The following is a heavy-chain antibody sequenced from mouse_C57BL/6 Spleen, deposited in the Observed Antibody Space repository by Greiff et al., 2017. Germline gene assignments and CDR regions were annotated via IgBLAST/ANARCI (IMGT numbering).Heavy chain of an antibody. J-gene: IGHJ4*01. CDR2: IWSGGST. Sequence: VKLMESGPGLVQPSQSLSITCTVSGFSLTSYGVHWVRQSPGKGLEWLGVIWSGGSTDNNAAFISRLSISKDNSKSHVFFKMNSLQADDTAIYYCARNLGDRTPYYYAMDYWGQGTSVTVSS. D-gene: IGHD3-2*01. CDR3: ARNLGDRTPYYYAMDY. V-gene: IGHV2-2*01. CDR1: GFSLTSYG.